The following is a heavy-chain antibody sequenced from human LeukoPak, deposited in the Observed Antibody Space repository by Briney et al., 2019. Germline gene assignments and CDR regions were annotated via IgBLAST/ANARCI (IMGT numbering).Heavy chain of an antibody. J-gene: IGHJ3*02. Sequence: GGSLRLSCAASGFTFSSYAMSWVRQAPGKGLEWVSAIGNGGGSTYYADSVKGRFTISRDNSKNTLFLQMNSLRAEDTAVYYCAKDRGSGWLHDAFDIWGQGTTVTVSS. V-gene: IGHV3-23*01. CDR3: AKDRGSGWLHDAFDI. CDR1: GFTFSSYA. D-gene: IGHD6-19*01. CDR2: IGNGGGST.